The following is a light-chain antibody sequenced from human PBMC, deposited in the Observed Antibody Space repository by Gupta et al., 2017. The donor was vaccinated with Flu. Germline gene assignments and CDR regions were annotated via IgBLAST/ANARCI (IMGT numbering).Light chain of an antibody. CDR2: RNN. Sequence: QSVLTPPPSASGTPGQRVPISSSGSSSNIGSNYVYWHQQLPGTAPKLLIYRNNQRPSGVPDRFSGSKSGTSASLAISGLRSEDEADYYCAAWDDSLSGRVFGGGTKLTVL. V-gene: IGLV1-47*01. J-gene: IGLJ3*02. CDR1: SSNIGSNY. CDR3: AAWDDSLSGRV.